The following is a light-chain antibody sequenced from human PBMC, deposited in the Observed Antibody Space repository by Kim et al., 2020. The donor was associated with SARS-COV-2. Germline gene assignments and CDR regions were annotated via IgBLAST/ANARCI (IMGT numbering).Light chain of an antibody. CDR3: LQYNDWPPWT. Sequence: SPGERATLSCRASQSVSNNLAWYQQKPVQAPRLLIYRASTRATGIPARFSGSGSGTDFTLTISSLQSEDFAVYYCLQYNDWPPWTFGQGTKVDIK. CDR2: RAS. J-gene: IGKJ1*01. V-gene: IGKV3-15*01. CDR1: QSVSNN.